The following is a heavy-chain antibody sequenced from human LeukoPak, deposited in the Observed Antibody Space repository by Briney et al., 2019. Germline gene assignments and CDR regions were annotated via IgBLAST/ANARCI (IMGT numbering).Heavy chain of an antibody. CDR2: IGTAGDT. CDR3: ARGYNWNDGFDP. CDR1: GFTFGSYD. V-gene: IGHV3-13*01. J-gene: IGHJ5*02. Sequence: GGSLRLSCAASGFTFGSYDMHWVRQATGKGLEWVSAIGTAGDTYYPGSVKGRFTISRENAKNSLYLQMNSLRAKDTAVYYCARGYNWNDGFDPWGQGTLVTVSS. D-gene: IGHD1-20*01.